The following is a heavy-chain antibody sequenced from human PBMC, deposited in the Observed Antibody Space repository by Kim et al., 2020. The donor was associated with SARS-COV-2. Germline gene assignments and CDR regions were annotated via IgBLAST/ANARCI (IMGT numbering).Heavy chain of an antibody. Sequence: SETLSLTCTVSGGSISSYYWSWIRQPPGKGLEWIGYIYYSGSTNYNPSLKSRVTISVDTSKNQFSLKLSSVTAADTAVYYCARGIAVAVFDHWGQGTLVTVSS. CDR2: IYYSGST. J-gene: IGHJ4*02. D-gene: IGHD6-19*01. V-gene: IGHV4-59*13. CDR1: GGSISSYY. CDR3: ARGIAVAVFDH.